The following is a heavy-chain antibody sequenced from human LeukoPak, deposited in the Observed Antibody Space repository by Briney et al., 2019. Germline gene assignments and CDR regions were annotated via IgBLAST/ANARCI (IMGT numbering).Heavy chain of an antibody. CDR3: ARDGSSWYADLGY. Sequence: ASVKVSCKASGYTFTSYGISWVRQAPGQGLEWMGWISGNSDGNNLAQKLQGRVTMTTDTSTSTAYMELRSLRSDDMAVYYCARDGSSWYADLGYWGQGTLVTVSS. J-gene: IGHJ4*02. CDR2: ISGNSDGN. CDR1: GYTFTSYG. D-gene: IGHD6-13*01. V-gene: IGHV1-18*03.